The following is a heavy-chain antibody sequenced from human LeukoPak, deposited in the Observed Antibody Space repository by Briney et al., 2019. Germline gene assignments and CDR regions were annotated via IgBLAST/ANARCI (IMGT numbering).Heavy chain of an antibody. CDR2: INSNSGGT. D-gene: IGHD6-6*01. Sequence: ASPKVSCKASGYTFTGYYIHCVRQAPGQRLEWMGWINSNSGGTNYAHKSQGRVTMTRDTSTTTAYMERDRLRSDDTAVYYCARVRRPEYSSSSYYYYMDVWGKGTTVTVSS. CDR1: GYTFTGYY. V-gene: IGHV1-2*07. CDR3: ARVRRPEYSSSSYYYYMDV. J-gene: IGHJ6*03.